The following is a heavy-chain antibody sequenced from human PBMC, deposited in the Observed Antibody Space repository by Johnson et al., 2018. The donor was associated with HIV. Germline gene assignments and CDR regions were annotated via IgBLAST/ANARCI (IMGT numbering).Heavy chain of an antibody. CDR2: ISGSGGST. Sequence: VQLVESGGGLVQPGGSLKLSCAASGFPFSSYAMSWVRQAPGKGLEWVSGISGSGGSTYYADSLKGRFTISRDNSKNSLYLQMSSLRTEDTALYYCVKDIQVGVSDAFDIWGQGTTVTVSS. V-gene: IGHV3-23*04. CDR1: GFPFSSYA. D-gene: IGHD3-3*01. J-gene: IGHJ3*02. CDR3: VKDIQVGVSDAFDI.